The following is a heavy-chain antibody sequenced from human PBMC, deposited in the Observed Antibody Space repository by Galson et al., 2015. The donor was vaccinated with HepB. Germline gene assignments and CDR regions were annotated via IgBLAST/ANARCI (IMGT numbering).Heavy chain of an antibody. CDR2: INDYGSAK. CDR3: ARDLRRVFDY. CDR1: GFPFSTHW. J-gene: IGHJ4*02. V-gene: IGHV3-7*01. Sequence: SLRLSCAASGFPFSTHWMSWVRQAPGNGLEWVANINDYGSAKYYVDSVKGRFTISRDNAKNSLYLQMNSLRDEDTAVYYCARDLRRVFDYWGQGTLVTVSS.